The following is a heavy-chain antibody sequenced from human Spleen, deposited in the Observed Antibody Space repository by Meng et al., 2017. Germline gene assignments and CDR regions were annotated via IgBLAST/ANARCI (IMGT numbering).Heavy chain of an antibody. CDR2: ISGSST. D-gene: IGHD3-3*01. CDR1: GFTFSSYA. Sequence: EVQLLESGGGLVQPGGSLRLSCAASGFTFSSYAMSWVRQAPGKGLEWVSAISGSSTYYADSVKGRFTISRDNSKNTLYLQMNSLRAEDTAVYYCAKEGPFLEWLPDCWGQGTLVTVSS. J-gene: IGHJ4*02. CDR3: AKEGPFLEWLPDC. V-gene: IGHV3-23*01.